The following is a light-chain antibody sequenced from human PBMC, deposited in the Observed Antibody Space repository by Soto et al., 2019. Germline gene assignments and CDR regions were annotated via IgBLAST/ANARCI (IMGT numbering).Light chain of an antibody. CDR3: PHYNSYSEA. Sequence: DIQMTQSPSTLSGSVGDRVTITCRASQTISSWLAWYQQKPGKAPKLLIYKASTLKSGVPSRFSGSGSGTKFNLTISSPQPDDFATYYCPHYNSYSEAFGQGTKVDIK. CDR2: KAS. J-gene: IGKJ1*01. V-gene: IGKV1-5*03. CDR1: QTISSW.